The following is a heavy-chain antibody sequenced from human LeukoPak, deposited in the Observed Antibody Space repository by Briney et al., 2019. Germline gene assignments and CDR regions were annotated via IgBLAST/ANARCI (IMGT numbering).Heavy chain of an antibody. CDR1: GFTVSSNY. V-gene: IGHV3-53*01. J-gene: IGHJ4*02. CDR3: ARDQSSSSWFHFDY. Sequence: AGGSLRLSCAASGFTVSSNYMSWVRQAPGKGLEWVSVIYSGGSTYYADSVKGRFTISRDNSKNTLYLQMNSLRAEDTAVYYCARDQSSSSWFHFDYWGQGTLVTVSS. CDR2: IYSGGST. D-gene: IGHD6-13*01.